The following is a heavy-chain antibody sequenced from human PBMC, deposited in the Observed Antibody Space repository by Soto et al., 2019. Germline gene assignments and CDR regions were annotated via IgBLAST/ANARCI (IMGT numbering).Heavy chain of an antibody. Sequence: SVKVSCKASGYTFTSYGISWVRQAPGQGLEWMGWISAYNGNTNYAQKLQGRVTMTTDTSTSTAYMELRSLRSDDTAVYYCARDPSIAVAGYYCYGMAVSGRGTTVIGSS. CDR2: ISAYNGNT. CDR1: GYTFTSYG. D-gene: IGHD6-19*01. CDR3: ARDPSIAVAGYYCYGMAV. J-gene: IGHJ6*02. V-gene: IGHV1-18*04.